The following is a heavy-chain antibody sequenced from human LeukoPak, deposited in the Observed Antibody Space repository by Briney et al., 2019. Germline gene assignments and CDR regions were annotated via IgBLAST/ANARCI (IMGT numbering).Heavy chain of an antibody. J-gene: IGHJ2*01. D-gene: IGHD2-21*02. CDR1: GGSISSYY. V-gene: IGHV4-59*01. Sequence: PSETPSLTCTVSGGSISSYYWSWIRQPPGKGLEWIGYIYYSGSTNYNPSLKSRVTISVDTSKNQFSLKLSSVTAADTAVYYCATSGDYQVTRYFDLWGRGTLVSVSS. CDR2: IYYSGST. CDR3: ATSGDYQVTRYFDL.